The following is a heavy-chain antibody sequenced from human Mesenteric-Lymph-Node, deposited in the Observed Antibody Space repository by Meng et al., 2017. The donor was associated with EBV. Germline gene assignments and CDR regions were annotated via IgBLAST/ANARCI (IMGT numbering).Heavy chain of an antibody. Sequence: EVQLGESGGNVGRPGGSRRLFCATSGFTFSDHAMSWVRQAPGKGLEWVSAITGNGGNTYYADSVKGRFTISRDNSKNTVYLQMNSLRAEDTAVYYCARLTDYWGQGTLVTVSS. D-gene: IGHD3-9*01. CDR1: GFTFSDHA. CDR3: ARLTDY. CDR2: ITGNGGNT. J-gene: IGHJ4*02. V-gene: IGHV3-23*04.